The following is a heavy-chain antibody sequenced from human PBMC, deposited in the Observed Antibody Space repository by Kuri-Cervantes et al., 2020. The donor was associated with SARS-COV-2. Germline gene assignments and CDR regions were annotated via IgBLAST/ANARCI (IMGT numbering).Heavy chain of an antibody. CDR3: ARPGTMIPRDAFDI. J-gene: IGHJ3*02. V-gene: IGHV3-21*01. Sequence: GESLKISCAASGFTFSSYSMNWVRQAPGKRLEWVSSISSSSYIYYADSAKGRFTISRDNSKNTLYLQMNSLRAEDTAVYYCARPGTMIPRDAFDIWGQGTMVTVSS. CDR2: ISSSSYI. D-gene: IGHD3-22*01. CDR1: GFTFSSYS.